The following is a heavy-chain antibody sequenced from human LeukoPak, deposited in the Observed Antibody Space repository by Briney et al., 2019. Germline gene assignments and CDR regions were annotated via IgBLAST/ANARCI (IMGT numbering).Heavy chain of an antibody. V-gene: IGHV4-34*01. CDR2: INHSGST. D-gene: IGHD5-18*01. CDR1: GFTFSSYS. Sequence: GSLRLSCAASGFTFSSYSMNWVRQPPGKGLEWIGEINHSGSTNYNPSLKSRVTISVDTSKNQFSLKLSSVTAADTAVYYCARRGRYSYGYHYWGQGTLVTVSS. CDR3: ARRGRYSYGYHY. J-gene: IGHJ4*02.